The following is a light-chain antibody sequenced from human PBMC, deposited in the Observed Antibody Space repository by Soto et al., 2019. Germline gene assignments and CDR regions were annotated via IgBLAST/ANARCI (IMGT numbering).Light chain of an antibody. CDR1: QSVSSSY. J-gene: IGKJ1*01. Sequence: IVLTQSPGTLSLSPRERANLSCRASQSVSSSYLAWYQQKPGQAPRLLIYGASSRATGIPDRFSGSGSGTDFTLTISRLEPEDFAVYYCQQYGSSPPGTFGQGTKVDIK. CDR2: GAS. V-gene: IGKV3-20*01. CDR3: QQYGSSPPGT.